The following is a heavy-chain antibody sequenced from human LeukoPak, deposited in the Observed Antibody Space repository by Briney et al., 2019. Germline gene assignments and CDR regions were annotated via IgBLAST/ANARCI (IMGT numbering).Heavy chain of an antibody. CDR1: GFTFSSYG. D-gene: IGHD5-18*01. J-gene: IGHJ4*02. Sequence: GGTLRLSCAASGFTFSSYGMSWVRQAPGKGLEWVSAISGSGGSTYYADSVKGRFTISRDNSKNTLYLQMNSLRAEDTAVYYCAKGYSYVLTPVFDYWGQGTLVTVSS. CDR2: ISGSGGST. V-gene: IGHV3-23*01. CDR3: AKGYSYVLTPVFDY.